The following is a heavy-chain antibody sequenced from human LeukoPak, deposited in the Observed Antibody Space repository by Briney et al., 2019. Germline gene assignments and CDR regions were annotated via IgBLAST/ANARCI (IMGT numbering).Heavy chain of an antibody. D-gene: IGHD2-8*02. V-gene: IGHV1-8*02. CDR3: ARLAPVVSSG. Sequence: ASVKVSCKASGYTFTGYYMHWVRQAPGQGLEWMGWMNPNSGNTGYAQKFQGRVTMTRNTSISTAYMELSSLRSEDTAVYYCARLAPVVSSGWGQGTLVTVSS. CDR1: GYTFTGYY. J-gene: IGHJ4*02. CDR2: MNPNSGNT.